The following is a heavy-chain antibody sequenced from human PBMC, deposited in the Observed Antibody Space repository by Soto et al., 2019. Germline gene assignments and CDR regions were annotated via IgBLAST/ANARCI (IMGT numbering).Heavy chain of an antibody. Sequence: QVQLVQSGAEVKKPGSAVKVSCKVSGGTFTTYTISWVRQAPGQGLEWMGRIIPIFGLANPAQKFQDRITSTADKSTTTAFMEIASLRSEDTAVYYCIFDVIKGVVYFDYWGQGTLVTLSS. CDR2: IIPIFGLA. CDR1: GGTFTTYT. J-gene: IGHJ4*02. V-gene: IGHV1-69*02. D-gene: IGHD3-3*01. CDR3: IFDVIKGVVYFDY.